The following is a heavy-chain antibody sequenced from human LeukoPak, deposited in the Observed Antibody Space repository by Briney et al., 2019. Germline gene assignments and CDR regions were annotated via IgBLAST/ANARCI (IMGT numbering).Heavy chain of an antibody. CDR2: IFHSGST. D-gene: IGHD6-19*01. CDR1: SGSIFSTNW. J-gene: IGHJ4*02. Sequence: SETLSLTCTVSSGSIFSTNWWSWVRQPPGKGLEWIGQIFHSGSTSYSPSLKSRVTISMDKSKNQISLRLTSVTAADTAVYYCARRVGSGWYYFDSWGQGTLATVSS. V-gene: IGHV4-4*02. CDR3: ARRVGSGWYYFDS.